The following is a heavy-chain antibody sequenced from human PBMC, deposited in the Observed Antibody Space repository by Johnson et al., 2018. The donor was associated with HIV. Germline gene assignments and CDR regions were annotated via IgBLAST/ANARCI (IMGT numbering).Heavy chain of an antibody. V-gene: IGHV3-66*01. CDR1: GFTVSSNC. D-gene: IGHD6-19*01. J-gene: IGHJ3*02. CDR3: ARVFLVRLAVAGPSRDAFDI. CDR2: IYSGGST. Sequence: VQLVESGGGVVQPGRSLRLSCAASGFTVSSNCMSWVRQAPGKGLEWVSVIYSGGSTYSADSVKGRFTISSDNAKNSLYLQMNSLRAEAKALYYCARVFLVRLAVAGPSRDAFDIWGQGTMVTVSS.